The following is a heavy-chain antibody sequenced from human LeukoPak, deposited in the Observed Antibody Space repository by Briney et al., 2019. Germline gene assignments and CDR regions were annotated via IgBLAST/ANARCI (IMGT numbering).Heavy chain of an antibody. CDR2: IHHSGST. CDR3: ARNGDYSMDH. CDR1: GVFISSGCW. Sequence: PSGTLSLTCGVSGVFISSGCWWSWVRQPPGKGLEWIGEIHHSGSTNYNSFLKSRVIISVDKSRNQFSLRLTSVTAADTAVYYCARNGDYSMDHWGQGTLVTVSS. V-gene: IGHV4-4*02. D-gene: IGHD2-21*01. J-gene: IGHJ4*02.